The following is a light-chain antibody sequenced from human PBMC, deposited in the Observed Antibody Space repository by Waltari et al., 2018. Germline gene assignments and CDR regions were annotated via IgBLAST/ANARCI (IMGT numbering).Light chain of an antibody. J-gene: IGLJ1*01. Sequence: QSALTQPPSASGSPGQSVTISCPGSSSDVGGYTSVSWYQQHPGNAPNLMIYEVRERPSGVPDRFSGSKSGNTASLTVSGLQAEDEADYYCSSHGGSNNFYVFGSGTKVTVL. CDR3: SSHGGSNNFYV. CDR2: EVR. CDR1: SSDVGGYTS. V-gene: IGLV2-8*01.